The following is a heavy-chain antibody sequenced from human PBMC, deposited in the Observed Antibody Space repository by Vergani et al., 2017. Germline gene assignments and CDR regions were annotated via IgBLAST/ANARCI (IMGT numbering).Heavy chain of an antibody. CDR3: ARRRGRVRGVNDY. CDR1: GYSITSGYY. V-gene: IGHV4-38-2*01. J-gene: IGHJ4*02. CDR2: IYHTGSA. D-gene: IGHD3-10*01. Sequence: QVQLLESGPGLLKPSETLSLTCSVSGYSITSGYYWGWIRQPPGRGLEWIGSIYHTGSAYYNPSLKSRVTVSVDTSMNQFSLKLSSVTAADTAVYYCARRRGRVRGVNDYWGQGTLVTVSS.